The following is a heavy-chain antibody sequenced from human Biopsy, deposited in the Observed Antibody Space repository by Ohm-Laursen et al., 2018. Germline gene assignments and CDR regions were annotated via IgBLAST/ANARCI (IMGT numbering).Heavy chain of an antibody. CDR3: ALGEPFDY. V-gene: IGHV1-2*02. Sequence: GASVKVSCKASGYTFTDYRLYWVRQAPGQGLDLMGWIDPNTGDTDYTQKFQGRVTMTSDTSIDTAYVELSSLTSGDTAVYYCALGEPFDYWGQGTLVTVSS. D-gene: IGHD3-16*01. J-gene: IGHJ4*02. CDR2: IDPNTGDT. CDR1: GYTFTDYR.